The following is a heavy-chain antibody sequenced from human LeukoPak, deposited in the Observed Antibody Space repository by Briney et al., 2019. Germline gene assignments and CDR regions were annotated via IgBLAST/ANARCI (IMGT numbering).Heavy chain of an antibody. CDR2: ISSSSSYI. J-gene: IGHJ4*02. Sequence: GGSLRLSCAASGFTFSSYSMNRVRQAPGKGLEWVSSISSSSSYIYYADSVKGRFTISRDNAKNSLYLQMNSLRAEDTAVYYRARSDIVLMVYAIEDFDYWGQGTLVTVSS. CDR1: GFTFSSYS. V-gene: IGHV3-21*01. CDR3: ARSDIVLMVYAIEDFDY. D-gene: IGHD2-8*01.